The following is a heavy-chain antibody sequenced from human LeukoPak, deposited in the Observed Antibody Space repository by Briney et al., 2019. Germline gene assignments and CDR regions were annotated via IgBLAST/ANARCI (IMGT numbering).Heavy chain of an antibody. J-gene: IGHJ6*03. CDR2: TYYRSKWYN. V-gene: IGHV6-1*01. CDR1: GDSVSSNSAA. Sequence: SQTLSLTCALSGDSVSSNSAAWNWIRQSPSRGLEWLGRTYYRSKWYNDYAVSVKSRITINPDTSKNQFSLQLNSVTPEDTAVYYCARGRLRYFDWLPDYYYYMDVWGKGTTVTVSS. CDR3: ARGRLRYFDWLPDYYYYMDV. D-gene: IGHD3-9*01.